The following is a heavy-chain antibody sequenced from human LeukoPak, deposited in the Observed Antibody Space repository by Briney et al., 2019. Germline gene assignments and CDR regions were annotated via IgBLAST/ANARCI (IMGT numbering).Heavy chain of an antibody. CDR1: GGSFSGYY. Sequence: PSETLSLTCAVYGGSFSGYYWTWIRQPPGKGLEWIGEIYHSGSTNYNPSLKSRVTISVDKSKNQFSLKLSSVTAADTAVYYCARVHSGYEESTIDYWGQGTLVTVSS. J-gene: IGHJ4*02. CDR3: ARVHSGYEESTIDY. D-gene: IGHD5-12*01. CDR2: IYHSGST. V-gene: IGHV4-34*01.